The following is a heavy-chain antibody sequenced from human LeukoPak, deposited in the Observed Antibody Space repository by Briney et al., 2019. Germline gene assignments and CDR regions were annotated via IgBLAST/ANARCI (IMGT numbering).Heavy chain of an antibody. V-gene: IGHV3-66*01. CDR1: GFTVSSNY. J-gene: IGHJ4*02. CDR3: AMGRGRYTVTTRPLDY. CDR2: IYSGGST. Sequence: GGSLRLSCVASGFTVSSNYMSWVRQAPGKGLEWVSIIYSGGSTYYADSVKGRCTISRDNSKNALYLQMNSLRAEDTAVYYCAMGRGRYTVTTRPLDYWGQGTLVTVSS. D-gene: IGHD4-17*01.